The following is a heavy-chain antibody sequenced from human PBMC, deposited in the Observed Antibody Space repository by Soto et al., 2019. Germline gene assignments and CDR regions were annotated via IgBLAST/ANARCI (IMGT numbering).Heavy chain of an antibody. Sequence: ASVKVSCKASGYTFTGYYMHWVRQAPGQGLERMGWINPNSGGTNYAQKYQGWVTMTRDTSISTAYMELSRLRSDDTAVYYCARVSLGYCSGGSCTGSSLDVWGQGTTVTVSS. CDR1: GYTFTGYY. V-gene: IGHV1-2*04. CDR2: INPNSGGT. D-gene: IGHD2-15*01. J-gene: IGHJ6*02. CDR3: ARVSLGYCSGGSCTGSSLDV.